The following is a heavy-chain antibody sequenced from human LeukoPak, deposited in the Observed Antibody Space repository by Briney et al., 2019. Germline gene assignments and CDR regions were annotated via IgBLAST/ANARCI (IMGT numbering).Heavy chain of an antibody. CDR1: GGSISSYY. CDR2: IYYSGST. CDR3: ARCCSGGSCYVDAFDI. V-gene: IGHV4-59*01. Sequence: SETLSLTCTVSGGSISSYYWSWIRQPPGKGLGWIGYIYYSGSTNYNPSLKSRVTISVDTSKNQFSLKLSSVTAADTAVYYCARCCSGGSCYVDAFDIWGQGTMVTVSS. J-gene: IGHJ3*02. D-gene: IGHD2-15*01.